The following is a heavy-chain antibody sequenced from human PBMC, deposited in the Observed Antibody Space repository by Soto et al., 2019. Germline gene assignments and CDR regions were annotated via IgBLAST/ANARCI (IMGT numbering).Heavy chain of an antibody. D-gene: IGHD3-22*01. CDR3: AKDRSSTMIVMVRPYGMDV. CDR1: GFTFSSYA. V-gene: IGHV3-23*01. CDR2: ISGSGGST. Sequence: GGSLRLSCAASGFTFSSYAMSWVRQAPGKGLEWVSAISGSGGSTYYADSVKGRFTISRDNSKNTLYLQMNSLRAEDTAVYYCAKDRSSTMIVMVRPYGMDVWGQETTVTVSS. J-gene: IGHJ6*02.